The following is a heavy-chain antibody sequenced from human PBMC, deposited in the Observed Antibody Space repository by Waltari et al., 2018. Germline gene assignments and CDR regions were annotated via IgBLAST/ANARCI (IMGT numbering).Heavy chain of an antibody. CDR1: GFTFSSYG. D-gene: IGHD6-19*01. CDR2: ISYDGSNK. V-gene: IGHV3-30*18. CDR3: AKEKGSGWYYFDY. J-gene: IGHJ4*02. Sequence: QVQLVESGGGVVQPGRSLRLSCAASGFTFSSYGMHWVRQAPGKGLEWVAVISYDGSNKDYADSGKGRFTISRDNSKNTLYLQMNSLRAEDTAVYYCAKEKGSGWYYFDYWGQGTLVTV.